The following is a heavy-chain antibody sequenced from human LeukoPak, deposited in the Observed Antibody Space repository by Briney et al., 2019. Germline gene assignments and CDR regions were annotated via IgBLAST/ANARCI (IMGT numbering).Heavy chain of an antibody. V-gene: IGHV3-21*06. J-gene: IGHJ6*03. CDR3: ARDPYSGSHGAYYYYYMDV. CDR2: ISSSSIYI. Sequence: GGSLRLSCVASGFTFSSYNMNWVRQAPGKGLEWVSSISSSSIYIYYADSVKGRFTISRDNAKNSLYLQMDSLRVEDTAVYYCARDPYSGSHGAYYYYYMDVWGKGTTVTISS. CDR1: GFTFSSYN. D-gene: IGHD1-26*01.